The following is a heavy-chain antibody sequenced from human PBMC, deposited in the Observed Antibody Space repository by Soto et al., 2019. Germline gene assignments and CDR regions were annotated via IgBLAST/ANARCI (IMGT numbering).Heavy chain of an antibody. Sequence: GGSLRLSCAASGFTFSSYSMNWVRQAPGKGLEWVSSISSSSSYIYYADSVKGRFTISRDNAKNSLYLQMNSLRAEDTAVYYCAIANFACRNSSGWYFYFDYWGQGTLVTVSS. J-gene: IGHJ4*02. D-gene: IGHD6-19*01. CDR3: AIANFACRNSSGWYFYFDY. CDR2: ISSSSSYI. V-gene: IGHV3-21*01. CDR1: GFTFSSYS.